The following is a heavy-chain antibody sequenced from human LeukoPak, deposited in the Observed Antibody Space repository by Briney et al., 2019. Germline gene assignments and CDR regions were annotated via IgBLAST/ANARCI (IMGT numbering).Heavy chain of an antibody. CDR1: GYTSTGYY. D-gene: IGHD2-15*01. V-gene: IGHV1-2*02. Sequence: ASVKVSCKASGYTSTGYYMHWVRQAPGQGLEWMGWINPNSGGTNYAQKFQGRVTMTRDTSISTAYMELSRLRSDDTAVYYCARGTKVVAATPGDYWGQGTLVTVSS. CDR3: ARGTKVVAATPGDY. CDR2: INPNSGGT. J-gene: IGHJ4*02.